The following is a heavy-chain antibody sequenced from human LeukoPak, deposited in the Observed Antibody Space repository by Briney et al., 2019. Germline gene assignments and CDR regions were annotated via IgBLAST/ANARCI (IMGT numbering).Heavy chain of an antibody. V-gene: IGHV3-30-3*01. CDR1: GFTFSSYA. CDR2: ISYDGSNK. CDR3: AKSLRARYSTGSGCFDY. Sequence: GRSLRLSCAASGFTFSSYAMHWVRQAPGKGLEWVAVISYDGSNKYYADSVKGRFTISRDNSKNTLYLQMNRLRAEDTAVYYCAKSLRARYSTGSGCFDYWGPGTLVAVSS. J-gene: IGHJ4*02. D-gene: IGHD4-11*01.